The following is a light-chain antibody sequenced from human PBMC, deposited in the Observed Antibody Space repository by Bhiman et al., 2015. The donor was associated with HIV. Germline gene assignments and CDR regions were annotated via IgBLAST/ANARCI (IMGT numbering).Light chain of an antibody. V-gene: IGLV1-51*02. CDR3: GTWHSALSGGGV. CDR1: SSNIGNNY. CDR2: ENN. J-gene: IGLJ1*01. Sequence: QSVLTQPPSVSAAPGQKVTISCSGSSSNIGNNYVSWYQQLPGTAPKLLIYENNKRPSGIPDRFSGSKSGTSATLGITGLQTGDEADYCGTWHSALSGGGVFGTGTRVTVL.